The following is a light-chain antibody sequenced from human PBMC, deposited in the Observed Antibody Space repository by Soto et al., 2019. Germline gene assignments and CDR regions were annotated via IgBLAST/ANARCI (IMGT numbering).Light chain of an antibody. CDR1: QSISSW. CDR3: QQYNSYPLT. J-gene: IGKJ4*01. V-gene: IGKV1-5*01. CDR2: DAS. Sequence: DIRMTQSPSTLSASVGDRVTITCRASQSISSWVAWFQQKPGKAPKLLIYDASNLETWVPSRFSGSESGTEFTLTISSLQPDDFATYYCQQYNSYPLTFGGGTKVDIK.